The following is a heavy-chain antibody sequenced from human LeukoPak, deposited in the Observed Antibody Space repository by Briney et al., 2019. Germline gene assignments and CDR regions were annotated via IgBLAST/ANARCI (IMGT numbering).Heavy chain of an antibody. CDR1: GGTFSSYA. J-gene: IGHJ4*02. D-gene: IGHD6-19*01. Sequence: SVKVSYTASGGTFSSYAISWVRQAPGQGLEWMGGIIPIFGTANYAQKFQGRVTITADESTSTAYMELSSLRSEDTAVYYCARSVSEYSSGWFDYWGQGTLVTVSS. V-gene: IGHV1-69*13. CDR3: ARSVSEYSSGWFDY. CDR2: IIPIFGTA.